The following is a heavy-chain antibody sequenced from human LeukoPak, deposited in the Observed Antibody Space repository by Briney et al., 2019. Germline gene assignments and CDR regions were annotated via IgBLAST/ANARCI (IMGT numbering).Heavy chain of an antibody. CDR3: ARRGAVAGTEDY. Sequence: PGGSLRLSCAASGFIFRNYWMSWVRQAPGKGLEWVAIINQDGREKHYVDSVKGRFTISRDNAKDSLYLQMNSLRAEDTAVYYCARRGAVAGTEDYWGQGTLVTVSS. CDR2: INQDGREK. CDR1: GFIFRNYW. D-gene: IGHD6-19*01. J-gene: IGHJ4*02. V-gene: IGHV3-7*01.